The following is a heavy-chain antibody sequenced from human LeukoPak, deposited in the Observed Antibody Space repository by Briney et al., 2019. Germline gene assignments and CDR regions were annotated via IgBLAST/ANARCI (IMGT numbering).Heavy chain of an antibody. D-gene: IGHD5-18*01. CDR3: ARRIQLWPYYFDY. J-gene: IGHJ4*02. CDR2: IYHTGST. CDR1: GGSISNSDW. Sequence: SETLSLTCAVSGGSISNSDWWSWVRQPPGTGLEWIGEIYHTGSTNYNPSLKSRVTISVDKSKNQFSLNLSSVTAADTAVYYCARRIQLWPYYFDYWSQGTLVTVSS. V-gene: IGHV4-4*02.